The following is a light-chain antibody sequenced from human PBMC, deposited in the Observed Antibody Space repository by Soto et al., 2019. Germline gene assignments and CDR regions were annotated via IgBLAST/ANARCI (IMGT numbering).Light chain of an antibody. CDR2: EVS. CDR1: SSDVGSYNL. Sequence: QSALTQPASVSGSPGQSITISCTGTSSDVGSYNLVSWYQQHPGKAPKLMIYEVSKRPSGVSNRFSGSKSGNTASLTISGLQGEDEADYYCCSYAGSSTFEVFGTGTKVTVL. J-gene: IGLJ1*01. V-gene: IGLV2-23*02. CDR3: CSYAGSSTFEV.